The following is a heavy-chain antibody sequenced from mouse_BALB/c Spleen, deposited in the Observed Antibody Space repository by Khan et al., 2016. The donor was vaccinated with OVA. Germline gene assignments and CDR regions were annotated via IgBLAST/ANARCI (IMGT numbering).Heavy chain of an antibody. CDR1: GYTFTAYD. J-gene: IGHJ4*01. CDR2: IYPGDGST. CDR3: AREGLRGFSWDY. Sequence: VQLQESGPELVKPGASVKISCKASGYTFTAYDINWVKQRPGQGLEWIGWIYPGDGSTQYNEDFKGKATLTADRSSNTAYMQLSSLTSENSAVYFCAREGLRGFSWDYWGQGTSVSVSS. D-gene: IGHD2-4*01. V-gene: IGHV1S56*01.